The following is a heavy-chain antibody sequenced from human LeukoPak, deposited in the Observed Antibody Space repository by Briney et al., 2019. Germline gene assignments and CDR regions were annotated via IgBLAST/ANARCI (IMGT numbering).Heavy chain of an antibody. CDR1: GFTFSSYW. Sequence: GGSLRLSCAASGFTFSSYWMNWVRQAPGKGLVWVSRINSDGSSTSYADSVKGRFTISRDNAKNTLYLQMNSLRAEDTAMFYCARHSYGGEAFDIWGQGTMVTVSS. D-gene: IGHD5-18*01. CDR2: INSDGSST. V-gene: IGHV3-74*01. J-gene: IGHJ3*02. CDR3: ARHSYGGEAFDI.